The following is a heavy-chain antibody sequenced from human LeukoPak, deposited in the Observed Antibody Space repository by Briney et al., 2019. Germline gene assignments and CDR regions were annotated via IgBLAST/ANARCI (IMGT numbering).Heavy chain of an antibody. CDR1: GFTFRNYW. V-gene: IGHV3-7*03. CDR2: INEGGNEK. Sequence: PGGSLRLSCAASGFTFRNYWMSWVRQVPGKGLEWVVNINEGGNEKNYVDSVKGRFTASRDNAQNSLYLQMNSLRDEDTAVYYCARHPNSNWDYWGQGTLVTVSS. CDR3: ARHPNSNWDY. J-gene: IGHJ4*02. D-gene: IGHD6-13*01.